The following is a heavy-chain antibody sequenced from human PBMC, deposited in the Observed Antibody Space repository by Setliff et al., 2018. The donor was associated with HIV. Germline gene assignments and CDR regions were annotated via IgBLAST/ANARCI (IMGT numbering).Heavy chain of an antibody. D-gene: IGHD3-22*01. CDR3: ARDRTPKRGYTYREPDFDS. CDR2: INAGNGNT. CDR1: GYTFTSYA. J-gene: IGHJ4*02. Sequence: ASVKVPCKASGYTFTSYAMHWVRQAPGQRLEWMGWINAGNGNTKYSQKFQDRVTITRDTSASTGYMEVNSLRPEDTAVYYCARDRTPKRGYTYREPDFDSWGQGTLVTVSS. V-gene: IGHV1-3*01.